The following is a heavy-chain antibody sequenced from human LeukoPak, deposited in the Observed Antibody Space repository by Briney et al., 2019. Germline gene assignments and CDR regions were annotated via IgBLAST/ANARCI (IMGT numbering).Heavy chain of an antibody. CDR1: GGSISSYY. V-gene: IGHV4-59*08. J-gene: IGHJ4*02. D-gene: IGHD3-22*01. CDR2: IYYSGST. Sequence: SETLSLTCTVSGGSISSYYWSWIRQPPGKGLEWIGYIYYSGSTNYSPSLKSRVTISVDTSKNQFSLKLSSVTAADTAVYYCARLGYYYDSSGYLFDYWGQGTLVTVSS. CDR3: ARLGYYYDSSGYLFDY.